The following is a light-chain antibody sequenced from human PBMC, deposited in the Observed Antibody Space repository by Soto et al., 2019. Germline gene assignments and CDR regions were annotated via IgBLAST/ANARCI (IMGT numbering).Light chain of an antibody. CDR1: QSIRNY. Sequence: EVVLTQSPATLSLSPGERATLSCRASQSIRNYLAWYQQKPGQAPRLLIYDASNRATGIPARFTGSGSGTDFTLTIRSLEPEDFAIYYCQQRDSWPLTFGGGTKVDIK. V-gene: IGKV3-11*01. CDR2: DAS. CDR3: QQRDSWPLT. J-gene: IGKJ4*01.